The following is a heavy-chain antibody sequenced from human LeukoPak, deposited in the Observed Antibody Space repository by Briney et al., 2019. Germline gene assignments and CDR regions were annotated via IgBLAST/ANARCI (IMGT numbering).Heavy chain of an antibody. D-gene: IGHD5-18*01. V-gene: IGHV4-59*08. CDR2: IYYSGST. Sequence: SETLSLTCTVSGGSISSYYWSWIRQPPGKGLEWIGYIYYSGSTNYNPSLKSRVTISVDTSKNQFSLKLSSVTAADTAVYYCASGTLDVDTAMLSDYWGQGTLVTVSS. CDR1: GGSISSYY. CDR3: ASGTLDVDTAMLSDY. J-gene: IGHJ4*02.